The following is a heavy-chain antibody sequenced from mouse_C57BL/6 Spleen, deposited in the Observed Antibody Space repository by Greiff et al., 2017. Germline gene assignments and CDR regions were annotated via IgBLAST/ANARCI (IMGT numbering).Heavy chain of an antibody. J-gene: IGHJ4*01. Sequence: EVQVVESGGGLVKPGGSLKLSCAASGFTFSDYGMHWVRQAPVKGLEWVAYISSGSSTIYYADTVKGRFTISRDNAKNTLFLQMTSLGSEDTAMYYCASAGNSMDYWGQGTSVTVSS. V-gene: IGHV5-17*01. CDR2: ISSGSSTI. CDR3: ASAGNSMDY. CDR1: GFTFSDYG.